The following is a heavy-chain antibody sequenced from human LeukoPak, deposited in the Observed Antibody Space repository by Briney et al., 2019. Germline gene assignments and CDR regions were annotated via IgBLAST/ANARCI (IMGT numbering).Heavy chain of an antibody. CDR1: GVSISSYY. V-gene: IGHV4-59*01. D-gene: IGHD5-24*01. CDR3: ARVIGDGYNPFDY. CDR2: IYYSGST. J-gene: IGHJ4*02. Sequence: SETLSLTCTVSGVSISSYYWSRIRQPPGKGLEWIGYIYYSGSTNYNPSLKSRVTISVDTSKNQFSLKLSSVTAADTAVYYCARVIGDGYNPFDYWGQGTLVTVSS.